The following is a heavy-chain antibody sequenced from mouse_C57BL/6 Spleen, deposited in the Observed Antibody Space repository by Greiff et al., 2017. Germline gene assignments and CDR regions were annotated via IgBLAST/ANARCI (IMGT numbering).Heavy chain of an antibody. Sequence: QVQLQQSGAELVRPGTSVKVSCKASGYAFTNYLIEWVKQRPGQGLEWIGWFYPGSGSIKYNEKFKDKATLTADKSSSTVYMELSRLTSEDSAVYFCARHEGTGKEDWFAYWGQGTLVTVSA. CDR3: ARHEGTGKEDWFAY. D-gene: IGHD4-1*01. CDR1: GYAFTNYL. V-gene: IGHV1-62-2*01. CDR2: FYPGSGSI. J-gene: IGHJ3*01.